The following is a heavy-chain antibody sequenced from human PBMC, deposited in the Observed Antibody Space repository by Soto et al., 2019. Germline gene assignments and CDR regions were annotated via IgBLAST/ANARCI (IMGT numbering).Heavy chain of an antibody. D-gene: IGHD2-15*01. V-gene: IGHV1-69*13. J-gene: IGHJ5*02. CDR1: GGTFSSYS. CDR3: ARGVSGGNHTDNWFDP. Sequence: GASVKVSCKASGGTFSSYSISWVLQAPGQGLEWMGGIIPIFGTANYAQKFQGRVTITADESTSTAYMELSSLRSEDTAVYYCARGVSGGNHTDNWFDPWGQGTLVTVSS. CDR2: IIPIFGTA.